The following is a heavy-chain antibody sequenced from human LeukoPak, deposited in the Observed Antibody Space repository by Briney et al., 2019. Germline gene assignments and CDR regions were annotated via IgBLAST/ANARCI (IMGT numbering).Heavy chain of an antibody. CDR1: GFTFSDYW. J-gene: IGHJ4*02. V-gene: IGHV3-7*01. D-gene: IGHD3-22*01. CDR2: IKQDGSEK. CDR3: ARDLYYFDSSGYYASVL. Sequence: PGGSLRLSCAASGFTFSDYWMSWVRQAPGKGLEWVANIKQDGSEKHYVDSLRGRFTISRDNAKNSLDLQMNSLRAEDTAVYFCARDLYYFDSSGYYASVLWGQGTLVTVSS.